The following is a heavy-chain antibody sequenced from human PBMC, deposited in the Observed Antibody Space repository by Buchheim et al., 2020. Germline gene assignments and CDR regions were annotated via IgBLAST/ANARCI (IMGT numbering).Heavy chain of an antibody. V-gene: IGHV4-34*01. CDR1: GGSFSGYY. CDR2: INHSGST. CDR3: AKEIQARGYSSGWYYSRAFDI. J-gene: IGHJ3*02. D-gene: IGHD6-19*01. Sequence: QVQLQQWGAGLLKPSETLSLTCAVYGGSFSGYYWSWIRQPPGKGLEWTGEINHSGSTNYNPSLKSRVTISVDTSKNQFSLQLSSVTAADAAVYYCAKEIQARGYSSGWYYSRAFDIWGQGT.